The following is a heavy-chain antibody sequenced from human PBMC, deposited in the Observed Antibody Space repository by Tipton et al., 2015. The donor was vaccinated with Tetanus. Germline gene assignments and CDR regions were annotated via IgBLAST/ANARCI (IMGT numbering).Heavy chain of an antibody. D-gene: IGHD4-23*01. J-gene: IGHJ2*01. CDR3: ASMTPVDWYFDL. CDR2: IYYSGST. CDR1: GGSISSYF. Sequence: TLSLTCSVSGGSISSYFWSWIRQSPGQGLEWIGLIYYSGSTSYNPSLKSRVAISVDTSKNQLSLKLTSVTAADTAVYCCASMTPVDWYFDLWGRGTLVTVSS. V-gene: IGHV4-59*01.